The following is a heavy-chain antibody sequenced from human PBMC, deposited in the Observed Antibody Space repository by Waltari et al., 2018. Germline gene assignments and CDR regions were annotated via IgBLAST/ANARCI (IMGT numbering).Heavy chain of an antibody. CDR3: AEGYYFDY. J-gene: IGHJ4*02. CDR2: IYYSGST. V-gene: IGHV4-31*03. Sequence: QVQLQESGPGLVKPSKTLSLTCTFSGGSISRRGSYWSWIRQHPGKGLEWMGYIYYSGSTYYNPSLKSRVTISVDTSKNQFSLKLSSVTAADTAVYYCAEGYYFDYWGQGTLVTVSS. CDR1: GGSISRRGSY.